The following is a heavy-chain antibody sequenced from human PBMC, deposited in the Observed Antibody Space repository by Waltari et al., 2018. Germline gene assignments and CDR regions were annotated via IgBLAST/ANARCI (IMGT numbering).Heavy chain of an antibody. CDR1: GFTFSTYG. D-gene: IGHD5-12*01. V-gene: IGHV3-23*03. CDR2: ISSGGGPT. Sequence: EVQLVESGGGLLHPGGSLRLSCAASGFTFSTYGMAWVRQAPGKGLEWVSGISSGGGPTYYADSVKGRFTISRDDSKNTLFLQMDSRRAEDTAISYCAKDIVAAIWAFDHWGQGGLVTVSS. J-gene: IGHJ4*02. CDR3: AKDIVAAIWAFDH.